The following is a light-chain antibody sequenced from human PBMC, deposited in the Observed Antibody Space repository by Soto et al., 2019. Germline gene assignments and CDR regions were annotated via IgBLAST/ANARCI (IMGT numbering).Light chain of an antibody. CDR3: MQRTNWPHT. J-gene: IGKJ2*01. V-gene: IGKV2-30*02. CDR1: QSLVHSDGNTY. Sequence: DVVVTQSPLSLPVTLGQPASISCRSSQSLVHSDGNTYLSWFQQRPGQSPRRLIYWVSNRDSGVPERFSGSGSGTDFTLKISRVEAEDVGVYYCMQRTNWPHTFGQGTKLEIK. CDR2: WVS.